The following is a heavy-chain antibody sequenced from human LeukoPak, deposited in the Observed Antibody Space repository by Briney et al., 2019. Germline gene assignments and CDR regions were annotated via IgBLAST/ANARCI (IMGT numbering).Heavy chain of an antibody. CDR2: ISAYNGNT. CDR3: ARAYSSSWYVDYYYMDV. V-gene: IGHV1-18*01. Sequence: GASVKVSCKASGYTFTSYGISWVRQAPGQGLEWMGWISAYNGNTNYAQKLQGRVTMTTDTSTSTAYMELRSLRSEDTAVYYCARAYSSSWYVDYYYMDVWGKGTTVTVSS. D-gene: IGHD6-13*01. CDR1: GYTFTSYG. J-gene: IGHJ6*03.